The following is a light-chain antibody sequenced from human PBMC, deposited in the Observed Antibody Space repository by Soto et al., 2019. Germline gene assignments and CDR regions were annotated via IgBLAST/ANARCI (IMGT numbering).Light chain of an antibody. J-gene: IGLJ3*02. V-gene: IGLV1-40*01. CDR3: QYYDIRLSAWV. Sequence: QSVLTQPPSVSGDPGQKVTISCTGSSSNLGTGYAVHWYQQYPGRAPKLLIYANDKRPSGVPDRISGSKSGASASLDMTGIQAEDEADYYCQYYDIRLSAWVFGGGTKLTVL. CDR1: SSNLGTGYA. CDR2: AND.